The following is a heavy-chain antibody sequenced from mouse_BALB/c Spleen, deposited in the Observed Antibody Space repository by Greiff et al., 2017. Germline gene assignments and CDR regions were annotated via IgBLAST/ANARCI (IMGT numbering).Heavy chain of an antibody. D-gene: IGHD2-1*01. Sequence: VQRVESGPGLVAPSQSLSITCTVSGFSLTSYGVHWVRQPPGKGLEWLGVIWAGGSTNYNSALLSRLSISKDNSKSQVFLKMNSLQTDDTAMYYCARGNYGNYGAAMDYWGQGTSVTVSS. CDR2: IWAGGST. V-gene: IGHV2-9*02. CDR1: GFSLTSYG. CDR3: ARGNYGNYGAAMDY. J-gene: IGHJ4*01.